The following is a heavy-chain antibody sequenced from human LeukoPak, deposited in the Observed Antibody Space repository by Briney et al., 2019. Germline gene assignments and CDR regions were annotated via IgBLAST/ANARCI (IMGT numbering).Heavy chain of an antibody. CDR1: GGSISSYY. Sequence: SETLSLTCTVSGGSISSYYWSWIRQPPGKGLEWIGYIYYSGSTNYNPSLKSRVTISVDTSKNQFSLKLSSVTAADTAVYYCARDNLRDSSGYYYWGQGTLVTVSS. V-gene: IGHV4-59*01. J-gene: IGHJ4*02. D-gene: IGHD3-22*01. CDR3: ARDNLRDSSGYYY. CDR2: IYYSGST.